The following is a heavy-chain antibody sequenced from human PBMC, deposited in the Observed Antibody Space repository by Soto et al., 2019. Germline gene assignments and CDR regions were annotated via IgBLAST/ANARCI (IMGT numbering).Heavy chain of an antibody. Sequence: SETLSLTCAVSSGSISSGSWWSWVRQPPGKGLEWIGEIYHSGSTNYNPSLKSRVTISVDKSNNQFSLKLSSVTAADTAVYYCARFIRGGAFDIWGQGTMVTVSS. J-gene: IGHJ3*02. CDR3: ARFIRGGAFDI. V-gene: IGHV4-4*02. CDR1: SGSISSGSW. D-gene: IGHD3-16*01. CDR2: IYHSGST.